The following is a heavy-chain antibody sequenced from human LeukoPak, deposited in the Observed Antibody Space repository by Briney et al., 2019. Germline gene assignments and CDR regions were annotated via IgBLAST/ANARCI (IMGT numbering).Heavy chain of an antibody. CDR3: ASKWRRGRAHTPLYY. V-gene: IGHV4-34*01. Sequence: SETLSLTCAVYGGSFSGYSWSWIRQPPGKGLEWIGEIDHRGRSNYSPSLKSRVTISADTSKSQFSLRLSSVTAADTAVYYCASKWRRGRAHTPLYYWGQGTLVTVSS. D-gene: IGHD5-12*01. CDR2: IDHRGRS. CDR1: GGSFSGYS. J-gene: IGHJ4*02.